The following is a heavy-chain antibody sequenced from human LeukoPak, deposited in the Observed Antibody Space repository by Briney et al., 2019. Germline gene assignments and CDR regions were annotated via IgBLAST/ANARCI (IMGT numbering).Heavy chain of an antibody. J-gene: IGHJ4*02. CDR2: INPNSGGT. V-gene: IGHV1-2*02. CDR1: GYTFTGYY. Sequence: ASVKVSCKASGYTFTGYYMHWVRQAPGQGPEWMGWINPNSGGTNYAQKFQGRVTMTRDTSISTAYMELSRLRSDDTAVYYCARTTYGDYEVELDYWGQGTLVTVSS. D-gene: IGHD4-17*01. CDR3: ARTTYGDYEVELDY.